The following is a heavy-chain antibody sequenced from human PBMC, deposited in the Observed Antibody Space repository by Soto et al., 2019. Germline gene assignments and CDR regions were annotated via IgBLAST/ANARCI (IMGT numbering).Heavy chain of an antibody. CDR3: ARVDYDILTGFDY. Sequence: SVKVSCKASGCTFSSYAISWVRQAPGQGLEWMGGIIPIFGTANYAQKFQGRVTITADESTSTAYMELSSLRSEDTAVYYCARVDYDILTGFDYWGQGTLVTVSS. D-gene: IGHD3-9*01. CDR2: IIPIFGTA. V-gene: IGHV1-69*13. J-gene: IGHJ4*02. CDR1: GCTFSSYA.